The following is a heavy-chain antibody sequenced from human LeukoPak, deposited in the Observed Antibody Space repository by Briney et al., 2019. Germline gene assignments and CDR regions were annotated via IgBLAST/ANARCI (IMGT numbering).Heavy chain of an antibody. V-gene: IGHV1-69*04. D-gene: IGHD3-22*01. Sequence: ASVKVSCKASVGTFSSYAISWVRQAPGQGLEWMGRIIPILGIANYAQKFQGRVTITADKSTSTAYMELSSLRSEGTAVYYCADGYVVEYGYFQHWGQGTLVTVSS. J-gene: IGHJ1*01. CDR1: VGTFSSYA. CDR3: ADGYVVEYGYFQH. CDR2: IIPILGIA.